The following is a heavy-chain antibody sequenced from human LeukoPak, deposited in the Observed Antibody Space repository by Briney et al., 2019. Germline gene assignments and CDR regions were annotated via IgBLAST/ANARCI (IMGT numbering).Heavy chain of an antibody. CDR1: GGSISSYY. CDR2: IYYSGST. V-gene: IGHV4-59*01. CDR3: ARHPEYYDILTGFRYYFDF. J-gene: IGHJ4*02. D-gene: IGHD3-9*01. Sequence: SETLSLTCGVSGGSISSYYWSWIRQPPGKDLEWIGYIYYSGSTNYNPSLKSRVTISVDTSRNQFSLKLSSVTAADTAVYYCARHPEYYDILTGFRYYFDFWGQGTLVTVSS.